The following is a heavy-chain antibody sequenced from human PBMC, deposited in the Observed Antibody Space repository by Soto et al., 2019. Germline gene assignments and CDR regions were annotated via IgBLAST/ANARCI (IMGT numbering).Heavy chain of an antibody. Sequence: SETLSLTCTVSGGSISSSSYYWGWIRQPPGKGLEWIGSIFYSGSTYYNPSLKSRVTISVDTSKNQFSLKLSSVTAADTAVYYCARHNYGGNSGFKSFDYWGQGTLVTVSS. CDR3: ARHNYGGNSGFKSFDY. J-gene: IGHJ4*02. V-gene: IGHV4-39*01. D-gene: IGHD4-17*01. CDR1: GGSISSSSYY. CDR2: IFYSGST.